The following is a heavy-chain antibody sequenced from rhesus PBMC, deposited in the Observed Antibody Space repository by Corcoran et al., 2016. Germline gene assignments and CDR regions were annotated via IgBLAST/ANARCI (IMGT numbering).Heavy chain of an antibody. V-gene: IGHV3S26*01. Sequence: DVQLVESGGGLVKPGGSLRLSCVASGFTFSSYVMHWVRQAPGKGLEWVSVFSESGGTIYYADSGKGRFNISRDNAKNSLVLQMNSLRAEDTAVYYCTSAYCSGGVCPTLDSWGQGVVVTVSS. J-gene: IGHJ6*01. D-gene: IGHD2-39*02. CDR2: FSESGGTI. CDR3: TSAYCSGGVCPTLDS. CDR1: GFTFSSYV.